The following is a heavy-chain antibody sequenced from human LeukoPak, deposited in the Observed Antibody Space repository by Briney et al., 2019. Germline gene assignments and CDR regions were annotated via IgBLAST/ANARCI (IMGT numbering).Heavy chain of an antibody. Sequence: GGSLRLSCSASGFTVSTNDMTWVRQAPGKGLEWVSVLYSDGNTKYADSVQGRFTISRDNSKNTLYLEMNSLSPDDTAVYYCARGVEPLAANTLAYWGQGTLVTVSS. D-gene: IGHD1-14*01. J-gene: IGHJ4*02. CDR1: GFTVSTND. CDR2: LYSDGNT. CDR3: ARGVEPLAANTLAY. V-gene: IGHV3-53*01.